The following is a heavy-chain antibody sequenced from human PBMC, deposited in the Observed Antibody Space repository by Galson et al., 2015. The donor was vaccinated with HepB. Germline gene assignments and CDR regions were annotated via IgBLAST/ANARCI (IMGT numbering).Heavy chain of an antibody. Sequence: ETLSLTCTVSGGSISSSSYYWGWIRQPPGKGLEWIGSIYYSGSTYYNPSLKSRVTISVDTSKNQFSLKLSSVTAADTAVYYCARLGYSYAQPADYWGQGTLVTVSS. V-gene: IGHV4-39*01. CDR2: IYYSGST. CDR3: ARLGYSYAQPADY. CDR1: GGSISSSSYY. D-gene: IGHD5-18*01. J-gene: IGHJ4*02.